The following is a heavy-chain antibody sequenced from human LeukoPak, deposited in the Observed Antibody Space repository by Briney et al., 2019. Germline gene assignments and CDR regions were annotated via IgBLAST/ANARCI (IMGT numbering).Heavy chain of an antibody. CDR2: IYYSGST. CDR1: GGSIGSYY. V-gene: IGHV4-59*01. CDR3: ARLGDIFTGSYYFDY. D-gene: IGHD3-9*01. Sequence: SETLSLTCTVSGGSIGSYYWSWLRQPPGKGLEWIGYIYYSGSTNYDPSLKSRVTISVDTSKNQFSLKLSSVTAADTAVYYCARLGDIFTGSYYFDYWGQGNL. J-gene: IGHJ4*02.